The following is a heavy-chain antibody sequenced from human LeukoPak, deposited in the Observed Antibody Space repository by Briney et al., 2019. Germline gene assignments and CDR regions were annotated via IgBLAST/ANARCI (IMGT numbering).Heavy chain of an antibody. Sequence: PGRSLRLSCAASGFTFSSYGMHWVRQAPGKGLEWVAVISYDGSNKYYADSVKGRFTISRDNSKNTLYLQMNSPRAEDTAVYYCAKDPIAAAVLGGYFDYWGQGTLVTVSS. CDR3: AKDPIAAAVLGGYFDY. J-gene: IGHJ4*02. V-gene: IGHV3-30*18. CDR2: ISYDGSNK. CDR1: GFTFSSYG. D-gene: IGHD6-13*01.